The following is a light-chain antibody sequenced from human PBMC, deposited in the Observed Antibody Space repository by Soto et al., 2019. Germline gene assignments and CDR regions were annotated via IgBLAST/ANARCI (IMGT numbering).Light chain of an antibody. V-gene: IGKV3-11*01. CDR1: QSINTY. CDR2: DAS. CDR3: QQRSNWLFT. J-gene: IGKJ5*01. Sequence: IVMTQSPATLSLSPWEGATLSCRASQSINTYLAWYQQKPGQAPRLLIYDASNRATGIPARFSGSGSGTDFTLTISSLEPEDFAVYYCQQRSNWLFTFGQGTRLEI.